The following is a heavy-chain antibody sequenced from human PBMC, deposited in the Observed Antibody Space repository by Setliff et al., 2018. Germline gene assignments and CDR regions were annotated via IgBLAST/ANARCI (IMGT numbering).Heavy chain of an antibody. Sequence: PSETLSLTCGASGGSFSDYYWSWIRQTPGKGLEWIGEINHSGNTNYNPSLKSRVTISVDKSTNQFSLKLNSVTAADTAVYYCVRTDYSDGRYSMDVWGKGTTVTV. D-gene: IGHD6-19*01. J-gene: IGHJ6*03. CDR3: VRTDYSDGRYSMDV. V-gene: IGHV4-34*01. CDR1: GGSFSDYY. CDR2: INHSGNT.